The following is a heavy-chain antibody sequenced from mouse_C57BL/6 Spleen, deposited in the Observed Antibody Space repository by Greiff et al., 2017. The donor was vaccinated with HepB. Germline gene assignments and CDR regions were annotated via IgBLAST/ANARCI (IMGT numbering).Heavy chain of an antibody. D-gene: IGHD1-1*01. CDR2: IWTGGGT. Sequence: VKLQESGPGLVAPSQSLSITCTVSGFSLTSYAISWVRQPPGKGLEWLGVIWTGGGTNYNSALKSRLSISKDNSKSQVFLKMNSLQTDDTARYYCARNPGSSYTYYFDYWGQGTTLTVSS. CDR1: GFSLTSYA. V-gene: IGHV2-9-1*01. J-gene: IGHJ2*01. CDR3: ARNPGSSYTYYFDY.